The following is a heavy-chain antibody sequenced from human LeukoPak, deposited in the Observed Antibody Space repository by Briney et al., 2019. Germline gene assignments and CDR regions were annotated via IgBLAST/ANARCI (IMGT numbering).Heavy chain of an antibody. CDR2: INPSGGRT. D-gene: IGHD6-6*01. J-gene: IGHJ4*02. CDR1: GYTFTSYY. V-gene: IGHV1-46*01. Sequence: ASVKVSCKASGYTFTSYYMNWVRQAPGQGLEWMGIINPSGGRTGYAQKIQGRVTMTRDMSTSTVYMELSSLKSEVSAVYFCARGISSSTAAFDYWGQGTLVTVSS. CDR3: ARGISSSTAAFDY.